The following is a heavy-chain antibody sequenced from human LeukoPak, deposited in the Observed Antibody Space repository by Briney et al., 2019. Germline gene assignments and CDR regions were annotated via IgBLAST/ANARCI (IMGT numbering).Heavy chain of an antibody. CDR2: IIPIFGTA. CDR3: ARAGSGSYYKPLDY. V-gene: IGHV1-69*05. J-gene: IGHJ4*02. D-gene: IGHD1-26*01. CDR1: GGTFSSYA. Sequence: TVKVSCKASGGTFSSYAISWVRQAPGQGLEWMGGIIPIFGTANYAQKFQGRVTITTDESTSTAYMVLSSLRSEDTAVYYCARAGSGSYYKPLDYWGQGTLVTVSS.